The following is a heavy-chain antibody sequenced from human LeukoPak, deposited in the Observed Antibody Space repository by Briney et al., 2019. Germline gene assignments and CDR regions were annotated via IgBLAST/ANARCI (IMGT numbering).Heavy chain of an antibody. D-gene: IGHD6-19*01. CDR1: GFTFTSYW. CDR2: INPDGTKK. CDR3: ARTSGWYRADDY. V-gene: IGHV3-7*01. J-gene: IGHJ4*02. Sequence: PGGSLRLSCAASGFTFTSYWMTWVRQAPGKGLEWVANINPDGTKKTYVDSVKGRFTISRDNAKNSLYLQMNSLRAEDTAVYYCARTSGWYRADDYWGQGTLVTVSS.